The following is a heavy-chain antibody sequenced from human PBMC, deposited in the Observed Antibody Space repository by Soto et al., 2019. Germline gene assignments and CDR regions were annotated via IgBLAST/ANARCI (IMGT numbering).Heavy chain of an antibody. CDR3: ARAEWGNWFDP. V-gene: IGHV3-13*01. Sequence: PGGSLSLSCAASGFTFSNYDMHWVRQATGKGLEWVPTIGTAGDTYYPGSVKGRFTISRENAKNSLYLQMNGLRAEDTAVYYCARAEWGNWFDPWGQGTLVTVSS. CDR2: IGTAGDT. D-gene: IGHD1-26*01. J-gene: IGHJ5*02. CDR1: GFTFSNYD.